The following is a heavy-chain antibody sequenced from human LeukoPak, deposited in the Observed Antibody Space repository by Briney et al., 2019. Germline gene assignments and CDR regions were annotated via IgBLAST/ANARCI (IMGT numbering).Heavy chain of an antibody. CDR1: EFSFSSYS. D-gene: IGHD4-23*01. V-gene: IGHV3-21*04. J-gene: IGHJ4*02. CDR2: ISSSSSWI. CDR3: ARDHSALRWPLAAFDY. Sequence: PGGSLRLSCAASEFSFSSYSMNWVRQAPGKGLEWVSSISSSSSWIFYADSVKGRFTISRDNAKNSLFLQMNSLRAEDTALYYCARDHSALRWPLAAFDYWGQGTLVTVSS.